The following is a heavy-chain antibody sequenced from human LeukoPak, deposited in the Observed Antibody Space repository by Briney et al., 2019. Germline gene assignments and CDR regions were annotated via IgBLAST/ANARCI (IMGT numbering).Heavy chain of an antibody. CDR2: IYYSGST. J-gene: IGHJ4*02. V-gene: IGHV4-39*01. CDR3: ARQAVVVTAVDY. D-gene: IGHD2-21*02. CDR1: GGSISSSSYY. Sequence: SETLSLTCNVSGGSISSSSYYWGWIRQPPGKGLEWIGSIYYSGSTYYNPSLKSRVTISVDTSKNQFSLKLSSVTAADTAVYYCARQAVVVTAVDYWGQGTLVTVSS.